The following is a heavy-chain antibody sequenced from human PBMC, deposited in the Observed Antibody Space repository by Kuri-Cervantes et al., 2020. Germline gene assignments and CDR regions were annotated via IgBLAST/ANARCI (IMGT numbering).Heavy chain of an antibody. J-gene: IGHJ6*02. CDR1: GFTFSSYG. V-gene: IGHV3-7*01. CDR2: IKQDGSEK. Sequence: GESLKISCAASGFTFSSYGMHWVRQAPGKGLEWVANIKQDGSEKYYVDSVKGRFTISRDNAKNSLYLQMNSLRAEDTAVYYCARDRPVGRIAAAPSGYYYGMDVWGQGTTVTVSS. CDR3: ARDRPVGRIAAAPSGYYYGMDV. D-gene: IGHD6-13*01.